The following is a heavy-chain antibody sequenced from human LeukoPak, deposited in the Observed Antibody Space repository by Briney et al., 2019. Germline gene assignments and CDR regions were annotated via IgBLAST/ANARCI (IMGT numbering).Heavy chain of an antibody. D-gene: IGHD3-10*01. Sequence: PSETLSLTCTVFGGSISSGGYYWSWIRQHPGKGLEWIGYIYYSGSTYYNPSLKSRVTISVDTSKNQFSLKLSSVTAADTAVYYCAAPLWFREGYYMDVWGKGTTVTVSS. V-gene: IGHV4-31*03. CDR3: AAPLWFREGYYMDV. CDR2: IYYSGST. J-gene: IGHJ6*03. CDR1: GGSISSGGYY.